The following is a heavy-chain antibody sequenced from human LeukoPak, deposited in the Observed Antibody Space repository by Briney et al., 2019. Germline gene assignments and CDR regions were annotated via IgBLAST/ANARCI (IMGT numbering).Heavy chain of an antibody. CDR1: GGSISNYY. J-gene: IGHJ4*02. D-gene: IGHD5-24*01. V-gene: IGHV4-59*01. Sequence: SETLSLTCTVSGGSISNYYWSWIRQPPGKGLEWIGYVYYSGSTNYNPSLKSRVTISVDTSKNQFSLRLSSVTAADTAVYYCARGRRDGYKVYFDYWGLGTLVTVSS. CDR2: VYYSGST. CDR3: ARGRRDGYKVYFDY.